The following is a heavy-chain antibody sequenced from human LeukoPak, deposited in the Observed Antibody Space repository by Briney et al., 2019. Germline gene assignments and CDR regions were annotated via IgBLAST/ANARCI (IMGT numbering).Heavy chain of an antibody. CDR1: GFTVSSNY. V-gene: IGHV3-71*01. J-gene: IGHJ4*02. Sequence: PGGSLRLSCAASGFTVSSNYMSWVRQAPGKGLEWVGFIKSKAYGGTIEYATSVKGRFTISRDDSKSIAYLEMNSLKTEDTAVYYCTRRITIFGAATYYDFWGLGTVVTVSS. D-gene: IGHD3-3*01. CDR2: IKSKAYGGTI. CDR3: TRRITIFGAATYYDF.